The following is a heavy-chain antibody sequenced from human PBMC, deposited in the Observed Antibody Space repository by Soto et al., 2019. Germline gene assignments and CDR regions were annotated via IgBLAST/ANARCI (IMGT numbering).Heavy chain of an antibody. CDR3: ARDQTGIAAAGPDTYAFDI. V-gene: IGHV4-39*07. CDR1: GGSISTDNYF. Sequence: SETLSLTCTVSGGSISTDNYFWGWIRQPPGKGLEWIGTIYYKGTTYYNSSLKSRVTISVDTSKNQFSLKLSSVTAADTAVYYCARDQTGIAAAGPDTYAFDIWGQGTMVTVSS. CDR2: IYYKGTT. D-gene: IGHD6-13*01. J-gene: IGHJ3*02.